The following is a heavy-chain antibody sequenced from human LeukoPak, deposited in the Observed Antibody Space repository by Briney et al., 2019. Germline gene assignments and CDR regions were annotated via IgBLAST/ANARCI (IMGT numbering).Heavy chain of an antibody. Sequence: ASVKVSCKASGYTFTGYYMLWVRQAPGQGLEWMGWINPNSGGTNYAQKFQGRVTMTRDTSISTAYMELSRLRSDDTAVYYCARIVPSPGAANYFDYWGQGTLVTVSS. V-gene: IGHV1-2*02. CDR2: INPNSGGT. J-gene: IGHJ4*02. D-gene: IGHD2-2*01. CDR3: ARIVPSPGAANYFDY. CDR1: GYTFTGYY.